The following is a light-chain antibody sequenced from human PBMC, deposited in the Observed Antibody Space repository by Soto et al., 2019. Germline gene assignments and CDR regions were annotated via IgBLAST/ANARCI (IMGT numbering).Light chain of an antibody. CDR1: SSNIGAGYD. J-gene: IGLJ3*02. Sequence: QSVLTQPPSLSGAPGQRVIISCTGSSSNIGAGYDVHWYQQLPETAPKLLIFGNNNRPSGVPVRFSASKSGTSASLVITGLQAEDESDYYCQSYDTSLSAWVFGGGTKVTVL. CDR3: QSYDTSLSAWV. CDR2: GNN. V-gene: IGLV1-40*01.